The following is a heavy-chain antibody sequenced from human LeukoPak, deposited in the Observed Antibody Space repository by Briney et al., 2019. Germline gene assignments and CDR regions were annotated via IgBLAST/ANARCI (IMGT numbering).Heavy chain of an antibody. D-gene: IGHD2-21*02. CDR3: ARVVVVTARDSFDI. CDR2: INHSGST. J-gene: IGHJ3*02. Sequence: SETLSLTCAVHGGSFSGYYWIWIRQPPGKGLERIGEINHSGSTKYNPSLKSRVIISVDTSKNQFSLKLSSVTAADTAVYYCARVVVVTARDSFDIWGQGTMVTVSS. V-gene: IGHV4-34*01. CDR1: GGSFSGYY.